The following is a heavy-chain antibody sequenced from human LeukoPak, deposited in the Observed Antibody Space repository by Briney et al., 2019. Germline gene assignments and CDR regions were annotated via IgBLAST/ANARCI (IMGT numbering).Heavy chain of an antibody. D-gene: IGHD2-2*01. J-gene: IGHJ5*02. CDR3: ARRPVVPAAGWFDP. V-gene: IGHV4-39*01. CDR2: IYSSGST. CDR1: GGSISSSSHY. Sequence: SETLSLTCTVSGGSISSSSHYWGWIRQPPGKGLEWIESIYSSGSTYYNPSLKSRVTISVDTSKNQFSLKLRSVTAADTAVYYCARRPVVPAAGWFDPWGQGTLVTVSS.